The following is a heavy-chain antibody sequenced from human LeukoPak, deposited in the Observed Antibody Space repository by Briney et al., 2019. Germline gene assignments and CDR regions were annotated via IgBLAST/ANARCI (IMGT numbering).Heavy chain of an antibody. CDR3: AGGRYDFWSGYPNWFDP. J-gene: IGHJ5*02. CDR2: IYYSGST. V-gene: IGHV4-59*01. CDR1: GGSISGYY. D-gene: IGHD3-3*01. Sequence: SETLSLTCTVSGGSISGYYWSWIRQPPGKGLEWIGYIYYSGSTNYNPSLKSRVTISVDTSKNQFSLKLSSVTAADTAVYYCAGGRYDFWSGYPNWFDPWGQGTLVTVSS.